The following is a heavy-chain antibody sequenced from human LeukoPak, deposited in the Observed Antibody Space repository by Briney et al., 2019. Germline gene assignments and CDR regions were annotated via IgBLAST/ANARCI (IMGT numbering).Heavy chain of an antibody. CDR1: GFTFKNYG. CDR2: ISSGSTYI. CDR3: AKVGAVADFDY. D-gene: IGHD6-19*01. J-gene: IGHJ4*02. V-gene: IGHV3-21*04. Sequence: GGSLRLSCAASGFTFKNYGMNWVRQAPGKGLEWVSSISSGSTYIDNADSLKGRFTISRDNAKNSLYLEMNSLRAEDTAVYYCAKVGAVADFDYWGQGTLVTVSS.